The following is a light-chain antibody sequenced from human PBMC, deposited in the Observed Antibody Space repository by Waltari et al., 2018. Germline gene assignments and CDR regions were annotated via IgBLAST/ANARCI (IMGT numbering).Light chain of an antibody. V-gene: IGKV1-39*01. Sequence: DIQTTQSPSSLSASVGDRLTITCRARQTIDRYLNWYHQKPGKAPKLLIYAASTLQSGVSSRFSGSGSGTDFTLTIIGLQPEDFATSFCQQSYRSPWTFGQGTRVDIK. CDR2: AAS. J-gene: IGKJ1*01. CDR1: QTIDRY. CDR3: QQSYRSPWT.